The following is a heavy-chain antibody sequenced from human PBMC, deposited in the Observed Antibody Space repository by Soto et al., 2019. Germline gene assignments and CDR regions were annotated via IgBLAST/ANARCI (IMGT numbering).Heavy chain of an antibody. Sequence: QVQLVESGGGVVQPGRSRRLSCAASGFTFSSYAMHWVRQAPGKGLEWVAVISSDGSNKYYADSVKGRFTISRDNSKNTLYLQMNGLRAEDTAVCYCARDNWYFDLWGRGTLVTVSS. V-gene: IGHV3-30-3*01. CDR2: ISSDGSNK. J-gene: IGHJ2*01. CDR1: GFTFSSYA. CDR3: ARDNWYFDL.